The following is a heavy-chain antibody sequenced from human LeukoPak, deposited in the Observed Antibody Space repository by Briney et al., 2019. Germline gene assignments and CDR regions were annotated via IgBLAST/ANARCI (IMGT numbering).Heavy chain of an antibody. CDR1: GFTFSDYY. J-gene: IGHJ5*02. D-gene: IGHD6-13*01. V-gene: IGHV3-11*01. CDR3: ARAGGSSSSGWFDP. CDR2: ISSSGSTI. Sequence: KPGGSLRLSCAASGFTFSDYYMSWIRQAPGKELEWVSYISSSGSTIYYADSVKGRFTISRDNAKNSPYLQMNSLRAEDTAVYYCARAGGSSSSGWFDPWGQGTLVTVSS.